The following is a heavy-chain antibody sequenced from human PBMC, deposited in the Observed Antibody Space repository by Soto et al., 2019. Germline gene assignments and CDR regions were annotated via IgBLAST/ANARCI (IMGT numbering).Heavy chain of an antibody. V-gene: IGHV4-39*01. J-gene: IGHJ4*02. CDR1: GGSISSSSYY. CDR3: ARLIHCKTTSCYFDY. Sequence: QLQLQESGPGLVKPSETLSLTCTVSGGSISSSSYYWAWVRQPPGKGLEWIGSVYYSGNTYYNPSSKSRVTISADTSKNQFSLKLSSVTAADTAVFYCARLIHCKTTSCYFDYWGQGTLVTVSS. CDR2: VYYSGNT. D-gene: IGHD2-2*01.